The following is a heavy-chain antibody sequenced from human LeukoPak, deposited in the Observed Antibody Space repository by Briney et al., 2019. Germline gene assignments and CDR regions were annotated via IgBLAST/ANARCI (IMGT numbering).Heavy chain of an antibody. J-gene: IGHJ4*02. CDR1: GFTFSDYY. V-gene: IGHV3-11*01. D-gene: IGHD3-3*01. CDR2: ISSSGSTI. Sequence: GGSLRLSCAASGFTFSDYYMSWIRQAPGKGLEWVSYISSSGSTIYYADSVKGRFTISRDNSKNTAYLQMNSLKTEDTAVYYCTTGRITIFGVVEDYWGQGTLVTVSS. CDR3: TTGRITIFGVVEDY.